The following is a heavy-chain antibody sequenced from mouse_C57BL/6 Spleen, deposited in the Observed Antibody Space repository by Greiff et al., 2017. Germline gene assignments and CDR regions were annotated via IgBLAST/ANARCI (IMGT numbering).Heavy chain of an antibody. Sequence: EVQRVESGGGLVQPGESLKLSCESNEYEFPSHDMSWVRKTPEKRLELVAAINSDGGSTYYPDTMERRIIMSRDNTKKNLYLQMSRLRSEDTDLYYCARCDYYAPFAYWGQGTLVTVSA. CDR1: EYEFPSHD. CDR3: ARCDYYAPFAY. D-gene: IGHD1-1*01. CDR2: INSDGGST. J-gene: IGHJ3*01. V-gene: IGHV5-2*01.